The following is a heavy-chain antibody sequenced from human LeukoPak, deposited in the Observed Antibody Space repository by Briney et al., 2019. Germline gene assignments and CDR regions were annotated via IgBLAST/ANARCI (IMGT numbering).Heavy chain of an antibody. D-gene: IGHD3-16*01. CDR3: TTPGGYYFDY. CDR2: IRSKAKSYAT. J-gene: IGHJ4*02. Sequence: GGSLRLSCAASGFTFSGSAMHWVRQASGKGLEWVGRIRSKAKSYATAYAASVKGRFTISRDDSKNTAYLQMNSLKTEDTAVYYCTTPGGYYFDYWGQGTLVTVSS. CDR1: GFTFSGSA. V-gene: IGHV3-73*01.